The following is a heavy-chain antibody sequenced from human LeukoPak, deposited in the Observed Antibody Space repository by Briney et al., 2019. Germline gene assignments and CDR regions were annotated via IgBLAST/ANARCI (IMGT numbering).Heavy chain of an antibody. CDR1: GYSFTSYW. V-gene: IGHV5-51*01. CDR3: ARQSRPHWFDP. CDR2: IYPGDSDT. J-gene: IGHJ5*02. Sequence: GESLQISCKGSGYSFTSYWIGWVRPMPGKGLEWMGIIYPGDSDTRYSPSFQGQVTISADKSISTAYLQWSSLKASDTAMYYCARQSRPHWFDPWGQGTLVTVSS.